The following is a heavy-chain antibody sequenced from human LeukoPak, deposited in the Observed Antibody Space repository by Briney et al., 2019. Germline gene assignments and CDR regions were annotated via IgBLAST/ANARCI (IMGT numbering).Heavy chain of an antibody. Sequence: GGSLRLSCAASGFTFSSYWMHWVRQAPGKGLVWVSRINSDGSSTSYADSVKGRFTISRDNAKNTLYLQMNSLRAEDTALYYCARDVAARLSGNYYYYMDVWGKGTTVTVSS. J-gene: IGHJ6*03. CDR2: INSDGSST. V-gene: IGHV3-74*01. CDR1: GFTFSSYW. D-gene: IGHD6-6*01. CDR3: ARDVAARLSGNYYYYMDV.